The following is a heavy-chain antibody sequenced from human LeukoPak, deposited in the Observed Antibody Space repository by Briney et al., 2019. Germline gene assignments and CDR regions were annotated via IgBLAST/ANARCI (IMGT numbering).Heavy chain of an antibody. D-gene: IGHD3-10*01. J-gene: IGHJ6*02. CDR2: INHSGST. CDR3: ARSPFFGITMVRGSRYYGMDV. V-gene: IGHV4-34*01. Sequence: SETLSLTCAVYGGSFSGYYWSWIRQPPGKGLEWIGEINHSGSTNYNPSLKSRVTISVDTSKNQFSLKLSSVTAADTAVYYCARSPFFGITMVRGSRYYGMDVWGQGTTVTVSS. CDR1: GGSFSGYY.